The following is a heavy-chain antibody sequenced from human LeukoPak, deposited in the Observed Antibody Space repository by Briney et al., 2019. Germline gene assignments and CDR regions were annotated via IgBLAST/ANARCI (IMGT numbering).Heavy chain of an antibody. CDR2: INPSGGST. J-gene: IGHJ4*02. CDR1: GYTFTSYG. CDR3: ARDLGYYYDSSGYYYPDY. V-gene: IGHV1-46*01. D-gene: IGHD3-22*01. Sequence: ASVKVSCKASGYTFTSYGISWVRQAPGQGLEWMGIINPSGGSTSYAQKFQGRVTMTRDMSTSTVYMELSSLRSEDTAVYYCARDLGYYYDSSGYYYPDYWGQGTLVTVSS.